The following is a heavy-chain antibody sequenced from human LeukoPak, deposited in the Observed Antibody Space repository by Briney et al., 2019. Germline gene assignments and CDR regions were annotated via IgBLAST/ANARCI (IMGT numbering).Heavy chain of an antibody. CDR3: ARVGYHSSTAYYYYGMDV. CDR1: GFTFSSYG. CDR2: VSAYNGNT. Sequence: APVKVSFKASGFTFSSYGINGGGTAPGQGVGWVGWVSAYNGNTNYAQKLQGRVTMTTDTSTSTAYMELRSLRSDDTAVYYCARVGYHSSTAYYYYGMDVWGQGTTVTVSS. D-gene: IGHD6-13*01. V-gene: IGHV1-18*01. J-gene: IGHJ6*02.